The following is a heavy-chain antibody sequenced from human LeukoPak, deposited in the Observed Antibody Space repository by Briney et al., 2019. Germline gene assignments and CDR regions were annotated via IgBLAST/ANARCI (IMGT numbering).Heavy chain of an antibody. V-gene: IGHV4-34*01. D-gene: IGHD4-17*01. CDR3: AKGSGDYGNY. J-gene: IGHJ4*02. CDR1: GGSFSGYY. CDR2: INHSGST. Sequence: SETLSLTCAVYGGSFSGYYWSWIRQPPGKGLEWIGEINHSGSTNYNPSLKSRVTISVDTSKNQFSLKLSSVTAADTAVYYCAKGSGDYGNYWGQGTLVTVSS.